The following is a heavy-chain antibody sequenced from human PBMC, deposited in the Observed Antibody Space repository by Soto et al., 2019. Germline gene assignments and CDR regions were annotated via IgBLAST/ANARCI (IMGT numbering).Heavy chain of an antibody. CDR3: ARAKGIAARPVWCYFDY. V-gene: IGHV1-2*02. CDR2: INPNSGGT. J-gene: IGHJ4*02. Sequence: ASVKVSCKASGYAFTGYYMHWVRQAPGQGLEWMGWINPNSGGTNYAQKFQGRVTMTRDTSISTAYMELSRLRSDDTAAYYYARAKGIAARPVWCYFDYWGQGTLVTVSS. CDR1: GYAFTGYY. D-gene: IGHD6-6*01.